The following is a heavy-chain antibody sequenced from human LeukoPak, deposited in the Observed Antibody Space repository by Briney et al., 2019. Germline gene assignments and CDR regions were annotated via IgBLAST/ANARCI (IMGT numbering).Heavy chain of an antibody. CDR3: ERGGVLELSQVLDY. D-gene: IGHD1-7*01. Sequence: PSETLSLTCAVYGGSFSGYYWSWIRQPPGKGLEWIGEINHSGSTNYNPSLKSRVTISVDTSKNQFSLKLSSVTAADTAVYYCERGGVLELSQVLDYWGQGTLVTVSS. J-gene: IGHJ4*02. V-gene: IGHV4-34*01. CDR2: INHSGST. CDR1: GGSFSGYY.